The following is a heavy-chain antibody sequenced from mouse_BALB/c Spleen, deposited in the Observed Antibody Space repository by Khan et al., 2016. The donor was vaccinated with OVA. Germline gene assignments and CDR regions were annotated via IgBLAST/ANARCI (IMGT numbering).Heavy chain of an antibody. D-gene: IGHD1-1*01. CDR1: GFSLTSYG. V-gene: IGHV2-3*01. J-gene: IGHJ3*01. Sequence: QVRLQQSGPGLVAPSQSLSITCTVSGFSLTSYGVGWVRQPPGKGLEWLGVIWGDGSTNYHSALISRLNINKDNSKSQVFLKLTSLQTDDTATYYCTPYYYGRAWFAYWGQGTLVTVAA. CDR2: IWGDGST. CDR3: TPYYYGRAWFAY.